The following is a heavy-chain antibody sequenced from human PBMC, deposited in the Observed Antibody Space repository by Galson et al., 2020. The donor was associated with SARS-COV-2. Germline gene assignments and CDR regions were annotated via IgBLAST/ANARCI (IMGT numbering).Heavy chain of an antibody. CDR1: GYTFTSYD. J-gene: IGHJ5*02. D-gene: IGHD3-3*01. CDR2: MNPNSGNT. CDR3: ARGTRTIFGVVISWFDP. Sequence: ASVKVSCKASGYTFTSYDINWVRQATGQGLEWMGWMNPNSGNTGYAQKFQGRVTMTRNTSISTAYMELSSLRSEDTAVYYCARGTRTIFGVVISWFDPWGQGTLVTVSS. V-gene: IGHV1-8*01.